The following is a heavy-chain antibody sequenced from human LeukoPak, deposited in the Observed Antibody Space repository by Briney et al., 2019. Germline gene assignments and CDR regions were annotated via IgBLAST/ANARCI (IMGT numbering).Heavy chain of an antibody. D-gene: IGHD3-16*01. J-gene: IGHJ6*02. V-gene: IGHV3-30-3*01. Sequence: GGSLRLSCAASGFTFSSYAMHWVRQAPGKGLEWVAVISYDGSNKYYADSVKGRLTISRDNSKNTLYLQMNSLRAEDTAVYYCARDTSVTNWGSSAYYYYGMDVWGQGTTVTVSS. CDR3: ARDTSVTNWGSSAYYYYGMDV. CDR1: GFTFSSYA. CDR2: ISYDGSNK.